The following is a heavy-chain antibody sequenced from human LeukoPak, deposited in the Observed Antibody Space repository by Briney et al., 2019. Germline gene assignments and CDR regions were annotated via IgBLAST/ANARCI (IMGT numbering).Heavy chain of an antibody. V-gene: IGHV3-7*01. CDR3: ARGEKQWLVRAPHFDY. J-gene: IGHJ4*02. CDR2: IKQDGSEK. CDR1: GFTFSSYW. Sequence: PGGSLRLSCAAFGFTFSSYWMSWVRQAPGKGLEWVANIKQDGSEKYYVDSVKGRFTISRDNAKNSLYLQMNSLRAEDTAVYYCARGEKQWLVRAPHFDYWGQGTLVTVSS. D-gene: IGHD6-19*01.